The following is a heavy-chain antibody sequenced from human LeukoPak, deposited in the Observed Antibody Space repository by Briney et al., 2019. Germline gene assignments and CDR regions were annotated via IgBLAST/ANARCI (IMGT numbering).Heavy chain of an antibody. J-gene: IGHJ4*02. CDR1: GYTFTGYY. D-gene: IGHD6-19*01. Sequence: ASVKVSCKASGYTFTGYYMHWERQAPGQGLEWMGWIKPNSGGTNYAQKFQGRVTMTRDTSISTAYMELSSLRSEDTAVYYCARAGRGYSSGWYVYFDYWGQGTLVTVSS. CDR2: IKPNSGGT. CDR3: ARAGRGYSSGWYVYFDY. V-gene: IGHV1-2*02.